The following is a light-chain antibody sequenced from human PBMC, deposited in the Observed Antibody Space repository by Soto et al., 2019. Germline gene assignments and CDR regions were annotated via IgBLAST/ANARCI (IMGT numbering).Light chain of an antibody. CDR3: QQSYSTPYT. CDR2: AAS. J-gene: IGKJ2*01. V-gene: IGKV1-39*01. Sequence: ILMTQSPSSLSASVVDRVTITCRASQSISSYLNWYQQKPGKAPKLLIYAASSLQSGVPSRFSGSGSGTDFTLTISSLQPEDFATYYCQQSYSTPYTFGQGTKLEIK. CDR1: QSISSY.